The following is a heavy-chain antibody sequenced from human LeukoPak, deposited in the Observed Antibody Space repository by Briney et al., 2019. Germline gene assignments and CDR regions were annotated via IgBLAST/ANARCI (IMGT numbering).Heavy chain of an antibody. CDR3: ARGVMVLIT. J-gene: IGHJ4*02. Sequence: GSLRLSCAASGFTFNNYWMSWVRQAPGKGLEWVANIKQDGSEKHYVDSVKGRFTISRDNAKNSLYLQMNSLRAEDTAVYYCARGVMVLITWGQGTLVTVSS. D-gene: IGHD4/OR15-4a*01. V-gene: IGHV3-7*03. CDR1: GFTFNNYW. CDR2: IKQDGSEK.